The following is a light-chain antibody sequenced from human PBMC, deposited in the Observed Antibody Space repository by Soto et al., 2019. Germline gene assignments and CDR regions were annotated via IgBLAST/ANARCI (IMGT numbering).Light chain of an antibody. CDR2: EAD. J-gene: IGLJ2*01. CDR3: SSYAGDSALI. Sequence: QSALTQPASVSGSPGQSISISCTGSRSDVGSYNFVSWYQLFPGKAPKLIIYEADKRPSGVSSRFSGSKSGFTASLTISGLQAEYEADYFCSSYAGDSALIFGGGTKLTVL. CDR1: RSDVGSYNF. V-gene: IGLV2-23*01.